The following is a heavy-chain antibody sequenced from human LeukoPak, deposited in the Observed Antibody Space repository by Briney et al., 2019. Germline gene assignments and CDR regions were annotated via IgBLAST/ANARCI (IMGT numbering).Heavy chain of an antibody. Sequence: GESLKISCKGSGYSFTSYWIGWVRQMPGKGLEWMGIIYPGDSDTRYSPSFQGQVTISADKSISTAYLQWSSLKASDTAMYYCARKAERVHDYGDYDLGGPPNNWGQGTLVTVSS. CDR1: GYSFTSYW. CDR3: ARKAERVHDYGDYDLGGPPNN. V-gene: IGHV5-51*01. J-gene: IGHJ4*02. D-gene: IGHD4-17*01. CDR2: IYPGDSDT.